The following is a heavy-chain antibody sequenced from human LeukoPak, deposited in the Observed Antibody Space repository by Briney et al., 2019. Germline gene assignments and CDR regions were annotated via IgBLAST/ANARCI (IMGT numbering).Heavy chain of an antibody. CDR3: AREDYDSSGYYLDY. V-gene: IGHV1-2*02. CDR1: GYTFTVYY. CDR2: INPNSGGT. Sequence: ASVTVSCKASGYTFTVYYMHWVRQAPGQGLEWMGWINPNSGGTNYAQKFQGRVTMTRDTSISTAYMELSRLRSDDTAVYYCAREDYDSSGYYLDYWGQGTLVTVSS. D-gene: IGHD3-22*01. J-gene: IGHJ4*02.